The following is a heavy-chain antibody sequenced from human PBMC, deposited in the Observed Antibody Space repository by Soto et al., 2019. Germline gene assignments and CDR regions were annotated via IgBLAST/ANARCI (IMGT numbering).Heavy chain of an antibody. CDR3: AREAGYHGTIGQQLPDG. Sequence: PGGSLRLSCAASGFTFNNYGMHWVRQAPGKGLEWVAGIWHDGSNKYYLESVKGRFTISRDNSKNMLYLQMNSLRVEDTAVYHCAREAGYHGTIGQQLPDGWGQGIMVTVSS. CDR1: GFTFNNYG. V-gene: IGHV3-33*01. J-gene: IGHJ4*02. D-gene: IGHD2-2*01. CDR2: IWHDGSNK.